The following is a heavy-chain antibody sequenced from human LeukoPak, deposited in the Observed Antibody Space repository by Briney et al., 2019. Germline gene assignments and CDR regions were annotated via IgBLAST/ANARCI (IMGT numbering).Heavy chain of an antibody. Sequence: SQTLSLTCTLSGGTLSRYDDFGRWIRQPPGKGLEWIGCIHDSGSTYYNPSLKSRVTISVDTSKNQFSLKLSSVTAADTAVYIRARDHLALPIIWGQGTLVTVSS. CDR1: GGTLSRYDDF. J-gene: IGHJ4*02. CDR3: ARDHLALPII. D-gene: IGHD5-12*01. CDR2: IHDSGST. V-gene: IGHV4-30-4*01.